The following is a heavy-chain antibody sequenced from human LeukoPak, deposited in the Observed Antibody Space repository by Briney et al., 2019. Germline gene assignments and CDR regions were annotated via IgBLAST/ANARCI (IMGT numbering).Heavy chain of an antibody. V-gene: IGHV4-34*01. CDR2: INHSGST. CDR3: ARHIAAYRRVFDY. Sequence: SETLSLTCAVYGGSFSGYYWSWIRQPPGKGLEWMGEINHSGSTNYNPSLNSRVTISVDTSKNQSSLKLSSVTAADTAVYYCARHIAAYRRVFDYWGQGTLVTVSS. D-gene: IGHD6-6*01. J-gene: IGHJ4*02. CDR1: GGSFSGYY.